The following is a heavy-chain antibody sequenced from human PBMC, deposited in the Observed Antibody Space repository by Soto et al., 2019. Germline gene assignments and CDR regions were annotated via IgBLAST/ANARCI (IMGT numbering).Heavy chain of an antibody. CDR3: ARGGQYCSSTTCYFRDF. J-gene: IGHJ4*02. Sequence: GGSLRLSCAASGLTFSSYNMNWVRQAPGKGLEWVSYISSSSGTIYYADSVKGRFTISRDNAKNSVYLQMNSLRDEDTAVYYCARGGQYCSSTTCYFRDFWGQGTLVTVSS. V-gene: IGHV3-48*02. D-gene: IGHD2-2*01. CDR2: ISSSSGTI. CDR1: GLTFSSYN.